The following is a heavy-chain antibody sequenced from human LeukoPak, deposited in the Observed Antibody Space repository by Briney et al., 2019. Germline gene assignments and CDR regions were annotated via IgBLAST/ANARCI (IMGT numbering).Heavy chain of an antibody. CDR2: INWNGGST. CDR1: GFTFDDYG. J-gene: IGHJ4*02. V-gene: IGHV3-20*04. D-gene: IGHD2-15*01. CDR3: AIDLVVAATLHY. Sequence: GGSLRLSCAASGFTFDDYGMSWVRQAPGKGLEWVSGINWNGGSTGYADSVKGRFTISRDNAKNSLYLQMNSLRAEDTAVYYCAIDLVVAATLHYWGQGTLVTVSS.